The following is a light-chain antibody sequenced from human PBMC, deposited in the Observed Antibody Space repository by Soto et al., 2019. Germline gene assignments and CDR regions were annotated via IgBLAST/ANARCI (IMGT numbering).Light chain of an antibody. CDR1: QSISSY. V-gene: IGKV1-39*01. CDR3: QQSDTGPRT. J-gene: IGKJ2*01. Sequence: DIQMTQSPSSLSASVGDKVTITCRASQSISSYLIWYQQKPGKAPKLLIYDASSLQSGVPSRFSGSGSGTDFTLTISSLQPEDFATYYCQQSDTGPRTFGQGTKLEIK. CDR2: DAS.